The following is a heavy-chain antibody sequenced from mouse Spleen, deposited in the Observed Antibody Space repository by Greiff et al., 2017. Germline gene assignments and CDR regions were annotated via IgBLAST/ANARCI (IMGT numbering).Heavy chain of an antibody. CDR2: INPNYGTT. CDR3: ARGDYYGSSYSTSYYFDY. J-gene: IGHJ2*01. Sequence: VQLKQSGPELVKPGASVKISCKASGYSFTDYNMNWVKQSNGKSLEWIGVINPNYGTTSYNQKFKGKATLTVDQSSSTAYMQLNSLTSEDSAVYYCARGDYYGSSYSTSYYFDYWGQGTTLTVSS. V-gene: IGHV1-39*01. D-gene: IGHD1-1*01. CDR1: GYSFTDYN.